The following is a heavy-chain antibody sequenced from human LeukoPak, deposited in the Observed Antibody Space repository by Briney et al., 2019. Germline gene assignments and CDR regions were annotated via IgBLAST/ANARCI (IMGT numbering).Heavy chain of an antibody. J-gene: IGHJ4*02. D-gene: IGHD3-22*01. V-gene: IGHV3-30*02. CDR3: ARNAHSFDSSGYYFHF. CDR1: GFTLSEYG. CDR2: IRYDGNKK. Sequence: GGSLRLSCAASGFTLSEYGMHWVRQAPGKGLEWVAFIRYDGNKKYYIGSVRGRFTTSRDNSMNTVSLQMDSLRTEDTAVYYCARNAHSFDSSGYYFHFWGQGTLVTVSS.